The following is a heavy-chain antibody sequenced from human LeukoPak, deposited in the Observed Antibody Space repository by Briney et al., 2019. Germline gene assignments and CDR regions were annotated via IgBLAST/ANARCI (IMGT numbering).Heavy chain of an antibody. V-gene: IGHV4-39*07. J-gene: IGHJ2*01. Sequence: SETLSLTCSVSGGSISSNGYYWGWIRQPPGKGLEWIGSIYYSGSTFDNPSLKSRVTISVDKSRHQFSLKLSSVTAADTAVYYCASNQWPSWYFDLWGRGTLVTVSA. CDR2: IYYSGST. CDR3: ASNQWPSWYFDL. D-gene: IGHD6-19*01. CDR1: GGSISSNGYY.